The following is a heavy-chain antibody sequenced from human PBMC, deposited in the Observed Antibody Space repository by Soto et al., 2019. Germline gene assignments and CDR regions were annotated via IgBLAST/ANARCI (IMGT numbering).Heavy chain of an antibody. CDR2: ISGIGGST. D-gene: IGHD6-13*01. V-gene: IGHV3-23*04. Sequence: VQLVESGGSVVQPGRSLRLSCAASGFTFSSYGMHWVRQAPGKGLEWVATISGIGGSTYLADSVKGRLSISRDNSKNTVSLLMNSLRAEDTAVYFCARGSSGYISSWYYFDYWGRGTLVTVSS. CDR3: ARGSSGYISSWYYFDY. CDR1: GFTFSSYG. J-gene: IGHJ4*02.